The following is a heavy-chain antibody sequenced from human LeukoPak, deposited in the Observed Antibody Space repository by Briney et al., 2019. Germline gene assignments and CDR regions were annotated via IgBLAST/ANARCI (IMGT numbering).Heavy chain of an antibody. V-gene: IGHV4-34*01. Sequence: SETLSLTCAVYGGSFSGYYWSWIRQPPGKGLEWIGEINHSGSTNYNPSLKSRVTISVDTSKNQFSLKLSSVTAADTAVYYCARPVQLEHWFDPWGQGTLVTVSS. J-gene: IGHJ5*02. CDR3: ARPVQLEHWFDP. CDR2: INHSGST. CDR1: GGSFSGYY. D-gene: IGHD1-1*01.